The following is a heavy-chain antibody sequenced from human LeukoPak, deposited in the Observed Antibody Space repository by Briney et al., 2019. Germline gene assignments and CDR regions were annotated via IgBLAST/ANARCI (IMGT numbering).Heavy chain of an antibody. Sequence: GGSLRLSRAASGFTFSSYSMNWVRQTPGKGLEWVSSISSSSSYIYYADSVKGRFTISRDNAKNSLYLQMNSLRAEDTAVYYCARATVVTPDFDYWGQGTLVTVSS. J-gene: IGHJ4*02. CDR3: ARATVVTPDFDY. D-gene: IGHD4-23*01. CDR2: ISSSSSYI. CDR1: GFTFSSYS. V-gene: IGHV3-21*01.